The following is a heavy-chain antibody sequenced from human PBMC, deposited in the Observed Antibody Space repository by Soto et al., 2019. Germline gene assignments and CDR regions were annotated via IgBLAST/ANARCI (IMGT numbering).Heavy chain of an antibody. V-gene: IGHV2-5*02. CDR3: AHIVVAGLGYYFDY. CDR2: IYWDDDT. CDR1: GFSLSSTRMA. J-gene: IGHJ4*02. D-gene: IGHD6-19*01. Sequence: QITLKESGPTLVKPTQTLTLTCTFSGFSLSSTRMAVGWIRQPPGKALEWLALIYWDDDTRYSPFLKSRLTITNDTSKNQVVLTMSNMDPVDTARYYCAHIVVAGLGYYFDYWGQGTLVTVSS.